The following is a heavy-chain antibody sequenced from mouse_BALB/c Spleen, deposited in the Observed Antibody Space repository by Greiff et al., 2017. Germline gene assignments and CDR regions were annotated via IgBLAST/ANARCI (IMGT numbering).Heavy chain of an antibody. CDR1: GFSLTSYG. V-gene: IGHV2-9*02. D-gene: IGHD6-1*01. J-gene: IGHJ2*01. CDR3: ARDDGHKNYFDY. Sequence: VNVVESGPGLVAPSQSLSITCTVSGFSLTSYGVHWVRQPPGKGLEWLGVIWAGGSTNYNSALMSRLSISKDNSKSQVFLKMNSLQTDDTAMYYCARDDGHKNYFDYWGQGTTLTVSS. CDR2: IWAGGST.